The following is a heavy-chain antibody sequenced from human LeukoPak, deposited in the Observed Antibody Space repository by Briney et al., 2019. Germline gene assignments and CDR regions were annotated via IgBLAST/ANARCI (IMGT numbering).Heavy chain of an antibody. J-gene: IGHJ5*02. CDR2: IYYSGST. V-gene: IGHV4-39*07. CDR3: ARLLTGWFDP. D-gene: IGHD7-27*01. Sequence: PSETLSLTCTVSGGSISSSSYYWGWIRQPPGKGLEWIGSIYYSGSTYYNPSLKSRVTISVDTSKNQFSLKLSSVTAADTAVYYCARLLTGWFDPWGQGTLVTVSS. CDR1: GGSISSSSYY.